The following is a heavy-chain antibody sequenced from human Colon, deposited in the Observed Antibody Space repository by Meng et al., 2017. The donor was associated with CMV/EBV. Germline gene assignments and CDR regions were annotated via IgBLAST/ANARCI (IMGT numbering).Heavy chain of an antibody. CDR2: IYSRGSS. Sequence: ESLKISCTVSGDSVNSGAYYWSWIRQPPGKGLEWIGYIYSRGSSSYNPSLESRVTLSIDTSKNQFSLKLSSVTAADTAVYYCARGGPNQRRPHFSYGMDVWGQGTTVTVSS. D-gene: IGHD2-2*01. CDR1: GDSVNSGAYY. CDR3: ARGGPNQRRPHFSYGMDV. J-gene: IGHJ6*02. V-gene: IGHV4-61*08.